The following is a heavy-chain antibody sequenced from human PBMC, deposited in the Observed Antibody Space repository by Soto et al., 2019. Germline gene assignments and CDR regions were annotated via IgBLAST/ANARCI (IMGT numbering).Heavy chain of an antibody. J-gene: IGHJ4*02. V-gene: IGHV3-23*01. CDR2: ISGSGGST. CDR3: AKGSGWYRLRYYFDY. D-gene: IGHD1-26*01. CDR1: GFTFSSYA. Sequence: GGSLRLCCAASGFTFSSYAMSWVRQAPGKGLEWVSAISGSGGSTYYADSGKGRFTISRDNSKNTLYLQMNSLRAEDTAVYYCAKGSGWYRLRYYFDYWGQGPLVTVSS.